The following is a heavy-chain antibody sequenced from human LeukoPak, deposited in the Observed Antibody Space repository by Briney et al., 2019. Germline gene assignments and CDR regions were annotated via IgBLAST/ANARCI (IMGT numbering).Heavy chain of an antibody. J-gene: IGHJ3*02. D-gene: IGHD5-24*01. CDR1: GYSISSGYY. CDR3: ARDGYINDAFDI. V-gene: IGHV4-38-2*02. CDR2: IYTSGTT. Sequence: SETLSLTCTVSGYSISSGYYWGWIRQPPGKGLEWIGSIYTSGTTKYNPSLQSRVTISLDTSKNQFSLDLNSITAADTAVYYCARDGYINDAFDIWGQGTMVIVSS.